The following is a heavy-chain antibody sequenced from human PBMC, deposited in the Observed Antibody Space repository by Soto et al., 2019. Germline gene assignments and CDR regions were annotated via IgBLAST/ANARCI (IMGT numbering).Heavy chain of an antibody. J-gene: IGHJ4*02. CDR1: GGSISNAAYS. CDR3: ARGRGGYGLFDS. CDR2: IYPSGMP. V-gene: IGHV4-30-2*01. Sequence: SETLSLTCTVSGGSISNAAYSWSWIRQPPGKGLEWIGYIYPSGMPFYNPSLRSRVTISIDRSNDQFSLNLKSVTAADTAVYYCARGRGGYGLFDSWGQGTLVTVSS. D-gene: IGHD5-18*01.